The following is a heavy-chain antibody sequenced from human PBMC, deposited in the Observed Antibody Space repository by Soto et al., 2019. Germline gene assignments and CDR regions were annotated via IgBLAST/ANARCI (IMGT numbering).Heavy chain of an antibody. CDR1: GFTFSTYS. Sequence: EVQLVDSGGGLVKAGGSLRLSCAASGFTFSTYSMNWVRQAPGKGLEWVSSISNYNNYIYYADSVKGRFTISRDNAKNSLYLQMNSLRAEDTAVYYCARGAVVGVIAGWFDPWGQGTLVTVSS. V-gene: IGHV3-21*01. D-gene: IGHD3-3*01. CDR2: ISNYNNYI. CDR3: ARGAVVGVIAGWFDP. J-gene: IGHJ5*02.